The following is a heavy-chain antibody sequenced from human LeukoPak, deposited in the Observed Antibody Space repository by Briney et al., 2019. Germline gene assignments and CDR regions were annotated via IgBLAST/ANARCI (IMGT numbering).Heavy chain of an antibody. V-gene: IGHV4-34*01. J-gene: IGHJ1*01. CDR3: ARGPFFQH. Sequence: SETLSLTCAVYGGSFSGYYWSWIRQPPGKGLEWIGEINHSGSTNYNPSLKRRVTISVDTSKNQFSLKLSSVTAADTAVYYCARGPFFQHWGQGTLVTVSS. CDR1: GGSFSGYY. CDR2: INHSGST.